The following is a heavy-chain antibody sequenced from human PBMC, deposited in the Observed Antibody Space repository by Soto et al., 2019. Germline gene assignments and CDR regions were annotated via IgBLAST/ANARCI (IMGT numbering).Heavy chain of an antibody. D-gene: IGHD5-12*01. J-gene: IGHJ4*02. V-gene: IGHV4-31*03. Sequence: QVQLQESGPGLVKPSQTLSLTCTVSGGSISSGGYYWSWIRQHPGKGLEWIGYIYYSGSTNYNPSLKSRVTISVDTSKNQFSLKLSSVTAADTAVYYCARGVDRRDMVATTYYFDYWGQGTLVTVSS. CDR2: IYYSGST. CDR1: GGSISSGGYY. CDR3: ARGVDRRDMVATTYYFDY.